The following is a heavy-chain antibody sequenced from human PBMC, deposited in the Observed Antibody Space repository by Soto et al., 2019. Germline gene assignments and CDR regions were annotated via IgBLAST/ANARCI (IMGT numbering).Heavy chain of an antibody. CDR2: ISGSGGST. CDR1: GFTFSSYA. D-gene: IGHD1-26*01. J-gene: IGHJ4*02. CDR3: AKPSLIIVTRGNFDY. V-gene: IGHV3-23*01. Sequence: PGGSLRLSCAASGFTFSSYAMSWVRQAPGKGLEWVSAISGSGGSTYYADSVKGRFTISRDNSKNTLYLQMNSLRAEDTAVYYCAKPSLIIVTRGNFDYWGQGTLVTVSS.